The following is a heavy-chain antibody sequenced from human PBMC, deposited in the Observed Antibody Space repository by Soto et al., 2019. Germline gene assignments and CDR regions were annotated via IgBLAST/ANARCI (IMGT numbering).Heavy chain of an antibody. D-gene: IGHD1-26*01. Sequence: SETLSLTCAVSGGSICSGGYSWSWIRQPPGKGLEWIGYIYHSGSTYYNPSLKSRVTISVDRSKNQFSLKLSSVTAADTAVYYCARDPVGVSHLDYWGQGLSVTVSS. CDR2: IYHSGST. J-gene: IGHJ4*02. CDR1: GGSICSGGYS. V-gene: IGHV4-30-2*01. CDR3: ARDPVGVSHLDY.